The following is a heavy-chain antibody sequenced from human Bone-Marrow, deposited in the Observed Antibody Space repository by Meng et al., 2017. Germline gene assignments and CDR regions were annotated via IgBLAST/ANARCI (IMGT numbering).Heavy chain of an antibody. D-gene: IGHD6-19*01. J-gene: IGHJ1*01. V-gene: IGHV7-4-1*02. CDR2: INTNTGNP. CDR3: ARAEISSGWYPAEYFHH. Sequence: QVQLVQSGSELKKPGASVKVSCNASGYTFTKYAMNWVRQATGQGLECLGWINTNTGNPTYAQGFTGRFVFSLDTSVSTADLQISSLKAEDTAVYYCARAEISSGWYPAEYFHHWGQGTLVTVSS. CDR1: GYTFTKYA.